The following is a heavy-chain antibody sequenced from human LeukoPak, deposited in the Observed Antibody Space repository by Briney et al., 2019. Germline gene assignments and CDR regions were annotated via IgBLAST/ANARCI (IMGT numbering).Heavy chain of an antibody. Sequence: GGSLRLSCAASGFTFSSYAMSWVRQAPGKGLEWVSAISGSGGSTYYADSVKGRFTISRDNSKNTLYLQMNSLGAEDTAVYYCAKDVGRATDAFDIWGQGTMVTVSS. V-gene: IGHV3-23*01. CDR1: GFTFSSYA. CDR2: ISGSGGST. CDR3: AKDVGRATDAFDI. J-gene: IGHJ3*02.